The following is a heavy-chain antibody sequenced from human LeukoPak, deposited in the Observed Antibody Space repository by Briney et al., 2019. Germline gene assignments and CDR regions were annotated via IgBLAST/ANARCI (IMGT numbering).Heavy chain of an antibody. Sequence: GASAKVSCKASGYTFTSYDINWVRQATGQGLEWMGWMNPNSGNTGYAQKFQGRVTMTRNTSISTAYMELSSLRSEDTAVYYCARGTVAAHASLDYWGQGTLVTVSS. CDR3: ARGTVAAHASLDY. D-gene: IGHD6-19*01. J-gene: IGHJ4*02. V-gene: IGHV1-8*01. CDR2: MNPNSGNT. CDR1: GYTFTSYD.